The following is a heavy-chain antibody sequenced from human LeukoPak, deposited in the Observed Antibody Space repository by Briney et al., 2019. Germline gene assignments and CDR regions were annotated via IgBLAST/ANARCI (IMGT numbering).Heavy chain of an antibody. J-gene: IGHJ4*02. CDR1: GGSISSVNL. V-gene: IGHV4-4*02. D-gene: IGHD1-26*01. Sequence: SETLSLTCAVSGGSISSVNLWSWVRQPPGKGLEWVGEMYLSGTDTYNPSLRGRVTISVDRSKNQLSLRLRSVTAADTAVYYCAGLVGRYSTGMYYYFDYWGPGTLVTVSS. CDR3: AGLVGRYSTGMYYYFDY. CDR2: MYLSGTD.